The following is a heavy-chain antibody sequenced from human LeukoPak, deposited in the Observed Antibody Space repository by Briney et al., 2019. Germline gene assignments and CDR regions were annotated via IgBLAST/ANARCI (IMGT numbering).Heavy chain of an antibody. J-gene: IGHJ4*02. CDR2: IIPIFGTA. CDR1: GGTFSSYA. V-gene: IGHV1-69*13. D-gene: IGHD3-9*01. CDR3: AREGDILTGYGFDY. Sequence: ASVKVSCKASGGTFSSYAISWVRRAPGQGLEWMGGIIPIFGTANYAQKFQGRVTITADESTSTAHMELSSLRSEDTAVYYCAREGDILTGYGFDYWGQGTLVTVSS.